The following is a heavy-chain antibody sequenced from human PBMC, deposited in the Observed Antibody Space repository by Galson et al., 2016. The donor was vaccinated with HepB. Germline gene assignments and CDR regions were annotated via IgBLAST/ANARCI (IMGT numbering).Heavy chain of an antibody. CDR3: ARPRELLGIGL. Sequence: QSGAEVKKPGESLRISCKASGYSFTDYWIGWVRQMPGKGLEWMGIIYPGDSDTRYSPSFQGQVTISADKSITTAYLQWRSLKAPDTAMYYCARPRELLGIGLWGRGTPVTVSS. CDR2: IYPGDSDT. CDR1: GYSFTDYW. D-gene: IGHD3-10*01. V-gene: IGHV5-51*01. J-gene: IGHJ1*01.